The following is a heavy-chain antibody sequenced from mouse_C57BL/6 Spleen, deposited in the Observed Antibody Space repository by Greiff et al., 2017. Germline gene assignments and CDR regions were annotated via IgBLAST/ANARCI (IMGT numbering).Heavy chain of an antibody. Sequence: EVKLMESGEGLVKPGGSLKLSCAASGFTFSSYAMSWVRQTPEKRLEWVAYISSGGDYIYYADTVKDRFTISRDNARNTLYLQMSSLKSEDTAMYYCTREGNCGFDYWGQGTTLTVSS. V-gene: IGHV5-9-1*02. CDR3: TREGNCGFDY. CDR2: ISSGGDYI. D-gene: IGHD2-1*01. CDR1: GFTFSSYA. J-gene: IGHJ2*01.